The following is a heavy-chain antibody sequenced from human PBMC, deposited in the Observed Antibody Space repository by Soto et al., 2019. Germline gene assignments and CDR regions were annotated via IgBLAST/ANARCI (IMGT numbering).Heavy chain of an antibody. J-gene: IGHJ6*02. CDR1: GYNFATHW. Sequence: GESLKISCQGSGYNFATHWIGWVRHKAGKGLEWMGIIFPGDAETRYSPSFQGHITISADKSISTAYLRWSSLKASDTGMYYCATPGGFGMDVWGQGTTVTVSS. CDR2: IFPGDAET. D-gene: IGHD5-12*01. CDR3: ATPGGFGMDV. V-gene: IGHV5-51*01.